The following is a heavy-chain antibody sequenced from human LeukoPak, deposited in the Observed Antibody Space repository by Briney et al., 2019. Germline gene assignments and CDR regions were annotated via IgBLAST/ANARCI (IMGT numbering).Heavy chain of an antibody. Sequence: GASVKVSCKDSGYTFTGYYMHWVRPAPGQGLEWMGWINTNSGGTNYAQKFQERVTITRDMSTSTAYMELSSLRSEDTAVYYCAAGIQLWLEWHYYYGMDVWGQGTTVTVSS. CDR3: AAGIQLWLEWHYYYGMDV. CDR1: GYTFTGYY. D-gene: IGHD5-18*01. V-gene: IGHV1-2*02. J-gene: IGHJ6*02. CDR2: INTNSGGT.